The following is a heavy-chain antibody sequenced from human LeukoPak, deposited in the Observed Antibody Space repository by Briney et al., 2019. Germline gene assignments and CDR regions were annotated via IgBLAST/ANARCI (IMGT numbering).Heavy chain of an antibody. CDR2: LNDDGSST. Sequence: GGSLRLSCAASGFXFSSYWMHWVRQAPGKGLVWVSRLNDDGSSTNYADSVKGRFTISRDNAKNTLYLQMNSLRAEDTAVYYSARIAWDAFDIWGQGTTVTVSS. J-gene: IGHJ3*02. V-gene: IGHV3-74*01. CDR3: ARIAWDAFDI. CDR1: GFXFSSYW. D-gene: IGHD2-15*01.